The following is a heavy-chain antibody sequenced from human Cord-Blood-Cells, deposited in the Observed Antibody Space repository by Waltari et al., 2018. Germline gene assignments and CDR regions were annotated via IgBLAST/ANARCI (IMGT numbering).Heavy chain of an antibody. D-gene: IGHD6-19*01. J-gene: IGHJ5*02. Sequence: QVQLQQWGAGLLKPSETLSLTSAVFGGSFGVYYWSWIRQPPGKGLEWIGEINNIGSTNYNPCLKSRLTISVDTCKNQFSLRLVSVNAADTAVYYCARGPPYSSGWYNGFDLWGQGTLVTVSS. V-gene: IGHV4-34*01. CDR1: GGSFGVYY. CDR3: ARGPPYSSGWYNGFDL. CDR2: INNIGST.